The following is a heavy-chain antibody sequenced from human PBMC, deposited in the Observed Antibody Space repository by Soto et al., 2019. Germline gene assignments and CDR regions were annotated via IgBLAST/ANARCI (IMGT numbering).Heavy chain of an antibody. D-gene: IGHD2-15*01. CDR3: ARGLNNRQCSGCSCYSGYYYYGMDV. CDR1: GFTFSSYS. J-gene: IGHJ6*02. Sequence: GGSLRLSCAASGFTFSSYSMNWVRQAPGKGLEWVSYISSSSSTIYYADSVKGRFTISRDNAKNSLYLQMNSLRDEDTAVYYCARGLNNRQCSGCSCYSGYYYYGMDVWGQGTTVTVSS. CDR2: ISSSSSTI. V-gene: IGHV3-48*02.